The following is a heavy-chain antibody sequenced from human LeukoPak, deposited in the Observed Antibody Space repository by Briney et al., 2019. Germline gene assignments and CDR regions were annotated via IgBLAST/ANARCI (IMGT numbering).Heavy chain of an antibody. Sequence: GASVKVSCKASGYTFTSYDINWVRQATGQGLEWMGWMNPNSGNTDYAQKFQGRVTMTRNTSISTAYMELSSLRSEDTAVYYCARVWFGEFSFDPWGQGTLVTVSS. J-gene: IGHJ5*02. CDR3: ARVWFGEFSFDP. CDR1: GYTFTSYD. D-gene: IGHD3-10*01. CDR2: MNPNSGNT. V-gene: IGHV1-8*01.